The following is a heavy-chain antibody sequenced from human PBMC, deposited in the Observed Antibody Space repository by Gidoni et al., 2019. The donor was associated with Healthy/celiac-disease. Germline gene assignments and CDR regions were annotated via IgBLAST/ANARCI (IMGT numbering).Heavy chain of an antibody. CDR1: GFTFSSYG. V-gene: IGHV3-33*01. D-gene: IGHD1-7*01. CDR2: IWYDGSNK. J-gene: IGHJ4*02. CDR3: ARGYWNYEYFDY. Sequence: QVQLVESGGGVVQPGRSLRLSCAASGFTFSSYGMNWVRQAPGKGLEWVAVIWYDGSNKYYADSVKGRFTISRDNSKNTLYLQMNSLRAEDTAVYYCARGYWNYEYFDYWGQGTLVTVSS.